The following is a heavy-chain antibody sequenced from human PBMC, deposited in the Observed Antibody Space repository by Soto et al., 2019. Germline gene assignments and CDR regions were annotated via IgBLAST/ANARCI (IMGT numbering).Heavy chain of an antibody. J-gene: IGHJ4*02. Sequence: QVQLVQSGAEVKKPGSSVKVSCKASGGTFSSYAISWVRQAPGQGLEWMGGIIPIFGTANYAQKFQGRVTITADESTSTAYMELSSLRSEDTAGYYCASTDCTIGVCYIIGGNWGQGTLVTVSS. CDR1: GGTFSSYA. CDR2: IIPIFGTA. V-gene: IGHV1-69*12. D-gene: IGHD2-8*01. CDR3: ASTDCTIGVCYIIGGN.